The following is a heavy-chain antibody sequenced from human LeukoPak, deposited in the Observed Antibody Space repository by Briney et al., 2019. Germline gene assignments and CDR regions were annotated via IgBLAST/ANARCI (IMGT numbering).Heavy chain of an antibody. Sequence: SETLSLTCTVSGGSIGSGAYYWSWIRQPPGKGLEWIGYIYHSGHTYYNPSLKSRVTISVDTSKNQFSLKLSSVTAADTAVYYCARGGYKSWGQGTLVTVSS. D-gene: IGHD3-10*01. J-gene: IGHJ4*02. CDR2: IYHSGHT. V-gene: IGHV4-61*08. CDR1: GGSIGSGAYY. CDR3: ARGGYKS.